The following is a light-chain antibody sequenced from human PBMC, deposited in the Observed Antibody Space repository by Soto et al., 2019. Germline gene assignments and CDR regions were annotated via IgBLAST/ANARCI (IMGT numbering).Light chain of an antibody. CDR3: QQYNNWPPWT. J-gene: IGKJ1*01. CDR1: QSVSSD. CDR2: GAS. V-gene: IGKV3-15*01. Sequence: EIVMSQSPATLSVSPEERATLSCRASQSVSSDLAWYQQKPGQPPRLLIHGASTRATGIPARFSGSGSGTEFTLTIRSLQSEDFAVYYCQQYNNWPPWTFGQGTKVDIK.